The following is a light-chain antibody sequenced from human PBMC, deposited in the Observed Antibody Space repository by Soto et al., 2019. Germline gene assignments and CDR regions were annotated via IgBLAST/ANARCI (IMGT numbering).Light chain of an antibody. J-gene: IGKJ5*01. V-gene: IGKV3-15*01. CDR1: QTVSRN. CDR2: DIS. CDR3: HQYNNWPS. Sequence: EVVMTQSPATLSVSPGERATLSCRASQTVSRNLAWYQQRPGQAPRLLIYDISNRATGVPARFSGSGSETEFTLTIRSLQSEHSAVYFCHQYNNWPSFGQGTRLEIK.